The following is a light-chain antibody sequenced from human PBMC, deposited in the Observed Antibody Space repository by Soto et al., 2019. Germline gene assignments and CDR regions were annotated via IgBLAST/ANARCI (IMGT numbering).Light chain of an antibody. V-gene: IGKV1-5*01. J-gene: IGKJ1*01. CDR2: DAS. Sequence: GDRVTITCRASQSVSDWLAWYQQKPGKAPKLLIYDASSLESAVPSRFSGSGSGTEFTLTISSLQPDDFATYYCQQYKSDTWKFGQWTKV. CDR1: QSVSDW. CDR3: QQYKSDTWK.